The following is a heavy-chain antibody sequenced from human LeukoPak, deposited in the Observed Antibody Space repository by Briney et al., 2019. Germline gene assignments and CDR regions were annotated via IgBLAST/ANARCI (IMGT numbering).Heavy chain of an antibody. V-gene: IGHV1-69*05. D-gene: IGHD2-15*01. CDR2: IIPIFGTA. Sequence: SVKVSCKASGGTFSSYAISWVRQAPGQGLEWMGRIIPIFGTANYAQKFQGRVTITTDESTSTAYMELRSLRSDDTAVYYCARGLGYCSGGSCYSPWFDPWGQGTLVTVSS. CDR3: ARGLGYCSGGSCYSPWFDP. J-gene: IGHJ5*02. CDR1: GGTFSSYA.